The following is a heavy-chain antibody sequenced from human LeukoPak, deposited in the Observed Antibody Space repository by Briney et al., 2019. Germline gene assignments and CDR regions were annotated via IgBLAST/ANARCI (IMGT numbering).Heavy chain of an antibody. J-gene: IGHJ4*02. CDR1: GYTFTGYY. CDR2: INPNSGGT. Sequence: ASVKVSCKASGYTFTGYYMHWVRQAPGQGLEWMGWINPNSGGTNYAQKFQGRVTMTRDTSINTAYMELSGLRTDDTVVYYCARSPPTTYHCDYWGQGTLVTVSS. V-gene: IGHV1-2*02. D-gene: IGHD1-1*01. CDR3: ARSPPTTYHCDY.